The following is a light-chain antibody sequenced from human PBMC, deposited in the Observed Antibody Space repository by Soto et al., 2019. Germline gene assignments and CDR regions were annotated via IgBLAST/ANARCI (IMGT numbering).Light chain of an antibody. CDR1: QSVSNY. V-gene: IGKV3-11*01. Sequence: EIVLTQSPATLSLSPGERATLSCRASQSVSNYLAWYQQKPGQAPRPVIYDASNRATGIPARFSGSGSGTDFTLTISRLEPEDFAVYYCQQRSNWPPWTFGQGTKVEIK. J-gene: IGKJ1*01. CDR2: DAS. CDR3: QQRSNWPPWT.